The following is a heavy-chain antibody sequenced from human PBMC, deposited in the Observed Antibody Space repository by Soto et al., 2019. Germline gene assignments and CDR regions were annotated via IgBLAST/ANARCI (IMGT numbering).Heavy chain of an antibody. V-gene: IGHV1-18*01. CDR3: ARDRVGRATVVPDDAFDI. J-gene: IGHJ3*02. D-gene: IGHD2-15*01. CDR2: ISGYNGKT. CDR1: GYSITTYG. Sequence: QVQLEQSGAEVKKPGASVRVSCEVSGYSITTYGTSWVRQAPGQVLEWMGWISGYNGKTRYAQKFQGRFTMTTDASTSKAYMELKSLRFDDTAIYFCARDRVGRATVVPDDAFDIWGQGTMVTVSS.